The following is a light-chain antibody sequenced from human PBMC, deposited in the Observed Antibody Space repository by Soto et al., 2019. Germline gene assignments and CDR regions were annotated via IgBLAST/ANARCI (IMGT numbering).Light chain of an antibody. CDR3: QQAYSFPIT. J-gene: IGKJ5*01. CDR1: QTISSW. V-gene: IGKV1-5*01. CDR2: DVS. Sequence: DIQMTQSPSTLSGSVGDGVTITCRASQTISSWLAWYQQKPGKAPKLLIYDVSSLQSGVPSRFSGSGSGTEFTLTISSLQPDDCATYYCQQAYSFPITFGQGTRLEIK.